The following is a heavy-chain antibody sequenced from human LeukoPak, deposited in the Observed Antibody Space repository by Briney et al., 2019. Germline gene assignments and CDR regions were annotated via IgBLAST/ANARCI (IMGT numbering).Heavy chain of an antibody. CDR3: ARGKPRGYSYGYIDY. Sequence: PSETLSLTCAVYGGSFSGYYWSWIRQPPGKGLEWIGEINHSGSTNYNPSLKSRVTISVDTSKNQFSLKLSSVTAADTAVYYCARGKPRGYSYGYIDYWGQGTLVTVSS. J-gene: IGHJ4*02. V-gene: IGHV4-34*01. CDR2: INHSGST. D-gene: IGHD5-18*01. CDR1: GGSFSGYY.